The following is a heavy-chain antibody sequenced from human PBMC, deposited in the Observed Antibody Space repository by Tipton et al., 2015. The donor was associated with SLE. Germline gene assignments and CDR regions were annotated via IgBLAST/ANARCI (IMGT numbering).Heavy chain of an antibody. V-gene: IGHV4-59*01. CDR1: GGSISSNY. Sequence: TLSLTCSVSGGSISSNYWIWIRQPPGKGLEWIGYISYGGGTNYNPSLKSRVTISIDTSKNQFSLEVTAVSDADTALYYCAGLRAWGVSYWGQGIRVTVSS. D-gene: IGHD5-12*01. CDR3: AGLRAWGVSY. J-gene: IGHJ4*02. CDR2: ISYGGGT.